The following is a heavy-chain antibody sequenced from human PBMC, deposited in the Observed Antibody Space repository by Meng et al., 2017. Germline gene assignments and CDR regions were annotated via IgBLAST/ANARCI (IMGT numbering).Heavy chain of an antibody. CDR3: AREVAAAGSVFDY. CDR1: GFTFSSYW. V-gene: IGHV3-74*01. CDR2: INSDGSST. D-gene: IGHD6-13*01. J-gene: IGHJ4*02. Sequence: VSLWAAGGGLGQPVGSLRLFCAASGFTFSSYWMHWVRQAPGKGLVWVSLINSDGSSTSYADSVKGRFTISRDNAKNTLYLQMNSLRAEDTAVYYCAREVAAAGSVFDYWGQGTLVTVSS.